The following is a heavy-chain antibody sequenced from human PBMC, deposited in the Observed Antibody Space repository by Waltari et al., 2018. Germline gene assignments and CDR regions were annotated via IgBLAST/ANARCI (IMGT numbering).Heavy chain of an antibody. Sequence: EVQLVESGGGLVQPGGSLRLSCATSGFTFSDNWMNWVRQAPGRGMEWVANIKEDGSVTQYVDSVKGRFTISSDNAKNSLYLQMNSLRTEDTAVYYCARGGDTIVVVDGTRFYHYGVDVWGQGTTVIVSS. J-gene: IGHJ6*02. CDR1: GFTFSDNW. V-gene: IGHV3-7*01. CDR2: IKEDGSVT. CDR3: ARGGDTIVVVDGTRFYHYGVDV. D-gene: IGHD2-15*01.